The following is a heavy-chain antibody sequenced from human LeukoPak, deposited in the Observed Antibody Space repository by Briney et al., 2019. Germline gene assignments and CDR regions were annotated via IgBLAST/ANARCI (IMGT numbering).Heavy chain of an antibody. CDR2: IYHSGST. CDR3: VSRSYFGLDV. J-gene: IGHJ6*02. CDR1: GGSVSSSSW. V-gene: IGHV4-4*02. Sequence: SETLSLTCAVSGGSVSSSSWWTWVRQPPGKGLEWIGEIYHSGSTNYQSSLKGQVTISVDKSKNQFSLKMTSVTAADTAVYYCVSRSYFGLDVWGQGTTVTISS.